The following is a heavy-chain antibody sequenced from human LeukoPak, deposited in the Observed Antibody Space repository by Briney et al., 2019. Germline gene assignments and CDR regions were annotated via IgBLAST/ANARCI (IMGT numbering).Heavy chain of an antibody. CDR1: GGSISSYY. V-gene: IGHV4-59*08. J-gene: IGHJ4*02. D-gene: IGHD3-22*01. CDR2: IYYSGST. CDR3: ARRHYYDSSGYVDYFDY. Sequence: PSETLSLTCTVSGGSISSYYWSWTRQPPGKGLEWIGYIYYSGSTNYNPSLKSRVTISVDTSKNQFSLKLSSVTAADTAVYYCARRHYYDSSGYVDYFDYWGQGTLVTVSS.